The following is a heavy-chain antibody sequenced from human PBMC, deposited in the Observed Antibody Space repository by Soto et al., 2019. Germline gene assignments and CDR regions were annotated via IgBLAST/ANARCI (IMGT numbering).Heavy chain of an antibody. V-gene: IGHV3-30*18. J-gene: IGHJ4*02. CDR1: GFTFFSYG. CDR3: AKDRAGDIYVAARSGLDY. CDR2: ISYDGSNK. Sequence: GGSLRLSSAASGFTFFSYGMHWVRQAPGKGLEWVAVISYDGSNKYYGDSVKGRFTISRDNSKNTLYLQMNSLRADDTAVYYCAKDRAGDIYVAARSGLDYWGQGTLVTVSS. D-gene: IGHD3-3*01.